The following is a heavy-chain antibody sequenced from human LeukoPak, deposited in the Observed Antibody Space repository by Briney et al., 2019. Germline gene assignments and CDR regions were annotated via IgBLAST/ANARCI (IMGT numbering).Heavy chain of an antibody. CDR1: GGSISSSGYY. Sequence: SETLSLTCAVSGGSISSSGYYWAWIRQPPGKGLEWIGSVYYSGDTYYNPSLKSRVTISVDTSKNQFSLRLNSVTAADTAVYYCARVSRYCSGGSCYYFDYWGQGTLVTVSS. J-gene: IGHJ4*02. CDR2: VYYSGDT. V-gene: IGHV4-39*07. CDR3: ARVSRYCSGGSCYYFDY. D-gene: IGHD2-15*01.